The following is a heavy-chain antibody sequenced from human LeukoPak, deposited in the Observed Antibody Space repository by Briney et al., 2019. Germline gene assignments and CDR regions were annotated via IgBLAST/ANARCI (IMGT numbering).Heavy chain of an antibody. V-gene: IGHV1-2*02. D-gene: IGHD3-22*01. J-gene: IGHJ4*02. CDR2: INPNSGGT. CDR3: ARSGSGYYYPPYDY. CDR1: GYTFTGYY. Sequence: GASVKVSCKASGYTFTGYYMHWVRQAPGQGLEWMGWINPNSGGTNYAQKFQGRVNMTRDTSISTAYMELSRLRSDDTAVYYCARSGSGYYYPPYDYWGQGTLVTVSS.